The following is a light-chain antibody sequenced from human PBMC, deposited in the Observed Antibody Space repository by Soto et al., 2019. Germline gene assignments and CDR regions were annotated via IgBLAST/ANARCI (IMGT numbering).Light chain of an antibody. CDR3: QKYNSAPWT. J-gene: IGKJ1*01. Sequence: DIQMTHSPSSLSASVGDRVTITCRASQGISNYLAWYQQKPGKVPEILIYAASTLQPGVPSRFSGSGSGTDFTLTISSLQPEDVATYYCQKYNSAPWTFGQGTKVEIK. CDR1: QGISNY. CDR2: AAS. V-gene: IGKV1-27*01.